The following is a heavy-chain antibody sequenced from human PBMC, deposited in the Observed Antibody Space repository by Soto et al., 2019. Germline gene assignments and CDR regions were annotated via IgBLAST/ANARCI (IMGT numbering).Heavy chain of an antibody. CDR1: GGSIDSDGSY. D-gene: IGHD6-6*01. J-gene: IGHJ2*01. CDR2: IYYSGTT. V-gene: IGHV4-31*03. Sequence: QVQLQESGPGLVKPSQTLSLTCTVSGGSIDSDGSYWSWIRQSPGEGLEWLGYIYYSGTTYYNPSLKSRVSISLATSPNQFSLKLSSVTAADPAIYYCASGHFFISSSSYLHLWGRGTLVTVSS. CDR3: ASGHFFISSSSYLHL.